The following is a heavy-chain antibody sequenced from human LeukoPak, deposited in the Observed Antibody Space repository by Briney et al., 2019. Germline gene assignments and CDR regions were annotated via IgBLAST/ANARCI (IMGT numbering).Heavy chain of an antibody. CDR3: ARHYYDNSGLAYYFDY. CDR1: GGSISSCSPY. Sequence: SETLSLTCTVSGGSISSCSPYWGWIRQPPGKGLEWIVSVRYSGKTYYNPSLKSRVTMSVDTSKNHVSLRLTSVTAADTAVYSCARHYYDNSGLAYYFDYWGQGTLVTVSS. J-gene: IGHJ4*02. CDR2: VRYSGKT. D-gene: IGHD3-22*01. V-gene: IGHV4-39*01.